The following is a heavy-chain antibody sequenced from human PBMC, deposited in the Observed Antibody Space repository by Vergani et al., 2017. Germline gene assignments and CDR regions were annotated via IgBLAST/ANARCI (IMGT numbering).Heavy chain of an antibody. CDR3: AKDRPFYGDYVDYYYYGMDV. CDR1: GFTFDDYG. Sequence: EVQLVESGGGVVRPGGSLRLSCAASGFTFDDYGMSWVRQAPGKGLEWVSGINWNGGSTGYADSVKGRFTISRDNAKNSLYLQMNSLRAEDTALYYCAKDRPFYGDYVDYYYYGMDVWGQGTTVTVSS. J-gene: IGHJ6*02. CDR2: INWNGGST. V-gene: IGHV3-20*04. D-gene: IGHD4-17*01.